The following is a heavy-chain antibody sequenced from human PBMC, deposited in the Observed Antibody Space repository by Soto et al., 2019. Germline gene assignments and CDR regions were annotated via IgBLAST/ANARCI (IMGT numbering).Heavy chain of an antibody. CDR2: IIPIFGTA. Sequence: SVKVSCKASGGTFSSYAISWVRQAPGQGLEWMGGIIPIFGTANYAQKFQGRVTITADESTSTAYMELSSLRSEDTAVYYCAREVGDILTGYNYNWFDPWGQGTLVTVSS. CDR1: GGTFSSYA. J-gene: IGHJ5*02. V-gene: IGHV1-69*13. D-gene: IGHD3-9*01. CDR3: AREVGDILTGYNYNWFDP.